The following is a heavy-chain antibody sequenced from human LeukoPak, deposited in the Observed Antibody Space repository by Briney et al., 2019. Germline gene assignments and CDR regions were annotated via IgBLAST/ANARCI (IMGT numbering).Heavy chain of an antibody. D-gene: IGHD1-26*01. CDR2: IYPGDSGP. CDR3: GMSGDRVPLQDDVFDV. J-gene: IGHJ3*01. Sequence: GESLKISCKVSGYRFTSYCIGWVRQMPGKGLEWMGIIYPGDSGPTYSPSFQGQVTISVDKSISTAYLQWGSLQASDAAMYYCGMSGDRVPLQDDVFDVWGQGTMVTVST. V-gene: IGHV5-51*01. CDR1: GYRFTSYC.